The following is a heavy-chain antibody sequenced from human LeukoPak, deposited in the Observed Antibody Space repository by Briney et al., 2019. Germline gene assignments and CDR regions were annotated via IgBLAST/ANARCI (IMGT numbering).Heavy chain of an antibody. V-gene: IGHV1-69*13. CDR1: GGTFSSYA. J-gene: IGHJ4*02. D-gene: IGHD6-19*01. CDR3: ARAVAGEPYFDY. CDR2: IIPIFGTA. Sequence: GASVKVSCKASGGTFSSYAISWVRQAPGQGLEWMGGIIPIFGTANYAQKFQGRVTITADESTSTAYMELSSLRSEDTAVYYCARAVAGEPYFDYWGQGTLVTVSS.